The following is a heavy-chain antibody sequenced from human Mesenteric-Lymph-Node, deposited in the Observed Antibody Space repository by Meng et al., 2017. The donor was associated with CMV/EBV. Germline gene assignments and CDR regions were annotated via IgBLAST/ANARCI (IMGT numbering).Heavy chain of an antibody. CDR3: ARDQDRKIDY. CDR2: ISSSSTI. CDR1: GFTFSDYY. V-gene: IGHV3-69-1*01. J-gene: IGHJ4*02. D-gene: IGHD2-15*01. Sequence: GESLKISCAASGFTFSDYYMNWVRQAPGKGLEWVSSISSSSTIYYADSVKGRFTISRDNAKNSLYLQMNSLRAEDTALYYCARDQDRKIDYWGQGTLVTVSS.